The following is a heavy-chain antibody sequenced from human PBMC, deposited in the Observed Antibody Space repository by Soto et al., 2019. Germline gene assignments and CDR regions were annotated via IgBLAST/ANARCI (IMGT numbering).Heavy chain of an antibody. D-gene: IGHD3-10*01. CDR1: GYTFTSYA. CDR2: INAGNGNT. CDR3: ARDLYLARGYFDY. J-gene: IGHJ4*02. Sequence: QVQLVQSGAEVKKPGASVKVSCKASGYTFTSYAMHWVRQAPGQRLEWMGWINAGNGNTKYSQKFQGRVTITRDTSASTVYMELSSLRSEDTAVYYCARDLYLARGYFDYWGQGTLVTVSS. V-gene: IGHV1-3*01.